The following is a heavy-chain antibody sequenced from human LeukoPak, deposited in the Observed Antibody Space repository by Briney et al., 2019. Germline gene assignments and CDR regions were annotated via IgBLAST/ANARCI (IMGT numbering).Heavy chain of an antibody. CDR3: ARGKEVITMLRGLKPGYYFDY. CDR2: ISYTGGT. V-gene: IGHV4-59*01. D-gene: IGHD3-10*01. J-gene: IGHJ4*02. Sequence: SETLSLTCSVTGVSISSNYWSWIRQSPEKGLEWIGYISYTGGTNYNPSLKSRVAISVDTSKNQFSLKLNSVTAADTAVYYCARGKEVITMLRGLKPGYYFDYWGQGTLVTVSS. CDR1: GVSISSNY.